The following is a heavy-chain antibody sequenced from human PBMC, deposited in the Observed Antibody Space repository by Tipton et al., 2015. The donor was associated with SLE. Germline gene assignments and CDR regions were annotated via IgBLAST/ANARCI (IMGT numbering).Heavy chain of an antibody. J-gene: IGHJ4*02. Sequence: SLRLSCTSSGFTFGDFAMSWVRQAPGKGLEWVGLTRNKGHGGSTEYAASVKGRFTIPRDGDKSIAYLQMNSLKSEDTAVYYCTRTRTAAGAKCYFDYWGQGTLVTVSS. CDR2: TRNKGHGGST. D-gene: IGHD4/OR15-4a*01. CDR3: TRTRTAAGAKCYFDY. CDR1: GFTFGDFA. V-gene: IGHV3-49*04.